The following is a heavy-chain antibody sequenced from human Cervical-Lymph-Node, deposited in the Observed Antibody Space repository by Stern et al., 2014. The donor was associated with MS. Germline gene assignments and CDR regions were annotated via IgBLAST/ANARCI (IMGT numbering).Heavy chain of an antibody. D-gene: IGHD5-24*01. CDR3: SRDADAYSLVFGY. CDR2: IHYTGTT. CDR1: GGSISSGEYY. V-gene: IGHV4-30-4*01. Sequence: QLQLQESGPGLVKPSQTLSLTCAVSGGSISSGEYYWSWIRQSPGKGLEWIGYIHYTGTTYYNPSLKSRVTISVDTSRNQFSLKLRFVTAADTAVYYCSRDADAYSLVFGYWGRGTLVTVSS. J-gene: IGHJ4*02.